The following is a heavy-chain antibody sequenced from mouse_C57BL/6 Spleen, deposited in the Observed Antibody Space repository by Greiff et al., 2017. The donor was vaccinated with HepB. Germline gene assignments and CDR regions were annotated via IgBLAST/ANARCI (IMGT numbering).Heavy chain of an antibody. V-gene: IGHV1-26*01. J-gene: IGHJ4*01. D-gene: IGHD1-1*02. CDR3: ARRLLCAMDY. CDR1: GYTFTDYY. Sequence: EVQLQQSGPELVKPGASVKISCKASGYTFTDYYMNWVKQSHGKSLEWIGDINPNNGGTSYNQKFKGKATLTVDKSSSTAYMELRSLTSEDSAVYCCARRLLCAMDYWGQGTSVTVSS. CDR2: INPNNGGT.